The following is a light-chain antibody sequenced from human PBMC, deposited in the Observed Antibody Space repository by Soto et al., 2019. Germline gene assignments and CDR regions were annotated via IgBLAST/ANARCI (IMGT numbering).Light chain of an antibody. CDR1: QNITSY. V-gene: IGKV1-39*01. CDR2: GAS. Sequence: DIQMTQSPFSLSASVGDRVASTCRASQNITSYVNWYQQKPGKAPNLLIYGASNLQSGVPSRFSGSGSGTDFTLTIDSLQPEDFATYYCQQSYDSPFNFGPGTKVDIK. J-gene: IGKJ3*01. CDR3: QQSYDSPFN.